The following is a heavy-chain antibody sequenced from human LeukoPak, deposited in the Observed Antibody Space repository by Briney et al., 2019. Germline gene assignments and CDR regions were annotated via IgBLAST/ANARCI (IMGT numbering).Heavy chain of an antibody. Sequence: GESLKISCKGSGYSFTSYWIGWVRQMPGKRLEWMGIIYPGDSDTRYSPSFQGQVTISADKSISTAYLQWSSLKASDTAMYYCARQGGYCSSTSCLDWFDPWGQGTLVTVSS. CDR1: GYSFTSYW. D-gene: IGHD2-2*01. CDR2: IYPGDSDT. V-gene: IGHV5-51*01. J-gene: IGHJ5*02. CDR3: ARQGGYCSSTSCLDWFDP.